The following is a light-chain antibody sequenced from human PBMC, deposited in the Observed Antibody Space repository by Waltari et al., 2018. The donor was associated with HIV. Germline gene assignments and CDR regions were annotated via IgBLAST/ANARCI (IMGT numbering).Light chain of an antibody. Sequence: QSALTQPPSASGSLGQSVTISCTGTSTDISGYDYVSWYQQHPSKAPKLLIYEVVKRPSGVPDHFSASRSDNTASLTVSGLQPGDEGIYYCSSDTGFNTPHVCGTGTKGTVL. J-gene: IGLJ1*01. CDR3: SSDTGFNTPHV. CDR1: STDISGYDY. V-gene: IGLV2-8*01. CDR2: EVV.